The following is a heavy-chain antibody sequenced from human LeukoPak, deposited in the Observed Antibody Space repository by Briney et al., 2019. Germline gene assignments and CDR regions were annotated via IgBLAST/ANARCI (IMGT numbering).Heavy chain of an antibody. CDR3: AREGYCGSGSYFDY. J-gene: IGHJ4*02. V-gene: IGHV3-48*03. CDR2: ISSSGSTI. D-gene: IGHD3-10*01. Sequence: PGGSLRLSCAASGFTFSSYEMNWVRQAPGKGLEWVSYISSSGSTIYYAESVKGRFTISRDNAKNSLYLQMNSLRAEGTAVYYCAREGYCGSGSYFDYWGQGTLVTVSS. CDR1: GFTFSSYE.